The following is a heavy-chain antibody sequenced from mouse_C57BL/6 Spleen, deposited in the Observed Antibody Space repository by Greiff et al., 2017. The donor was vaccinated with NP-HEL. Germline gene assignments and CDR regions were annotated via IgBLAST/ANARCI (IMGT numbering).Heavy chain of an antibody. CDR1: GYTFTDYE. CDR3: WGVRRGVYAMYS. D-gene: IGHD2-14*01. V-gene: IGHV1-15*01. Sequence: VQLQQSGAELVRPGASVTLSCKASGYTFTDYEMHWVKQTPVHGLEWIGAIDPETGGTAYNQKFKGKAILTADKSSSTAYMELRSLTSEDSAVYYCWGVRRGVYAMYSWGQGTSVTVSS. J-gene: IGHJ4*01. CDR2: IDPETGGT.